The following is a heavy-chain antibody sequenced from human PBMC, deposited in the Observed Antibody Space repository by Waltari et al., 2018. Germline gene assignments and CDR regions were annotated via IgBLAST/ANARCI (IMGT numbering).Heavy chain of an antibody. V-gene: IGHV3-53*02. CDR2: SYSGGST. D-gene: IGHD2-21*01. J-gene: IGHJ3*02. Sequence: EVQLVETGGGLIQPGGSLRLSCAASGFTVSSNYMSWVRQAPGKGLEWVSVSYSGGSTYYADSVKGRFTISRDNSKNTLYLQMNSLRAEDTAVYYCAIQAYCGGDCYSLDAFDIWGQGTMVTVSS. CDR3: AIQAYCGGDCYSLDAFDI. CDR1: GFTVSSNY.